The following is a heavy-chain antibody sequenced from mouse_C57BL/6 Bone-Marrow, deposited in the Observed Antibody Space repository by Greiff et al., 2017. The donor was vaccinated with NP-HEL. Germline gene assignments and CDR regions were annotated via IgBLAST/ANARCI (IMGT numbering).Heavy chain of an antibody. V-gene: IGHV14-1*01. CDR1: GFNIKDYY. D-gene: IGHD2-4*01. CDR3: TTVYDYDGLYYAMDY. CDR2: IDPEDGDT. Sequence: VHVKQSGAELVRPGASVKLSCTASGFNIKDYYMHWVKQRPEQGLEWIGRIDPEDGDTEYAPKFQGKATMTADTSSNTAYLQLSSLTSEDTAVYYCTTVYDYDGLYYAMDYWGQGTSVTVSS. J-gene: IGHJ4*01.